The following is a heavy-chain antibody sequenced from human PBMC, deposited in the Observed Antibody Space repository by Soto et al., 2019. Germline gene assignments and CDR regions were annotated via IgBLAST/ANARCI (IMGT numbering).Heavy chain of an antibody. D-gene: IGHD6-13*01. CDR1: GGTFSSYA. V-gene: IGHV1-69*13. CDR3: ARVRDSRLNWFDP. J-gene: IGHJ5*02. Sequence: SVQVSCKASGGTFSSYAISWVRQAPGQGLEWMGGIIPIFGTANYAQKFQGRVTITADESTSTAYMELSSLRSEDTAVYYCARVRDSRLNWFDPWGQGTLVTVSS. CDR2: IIPIFGTA.